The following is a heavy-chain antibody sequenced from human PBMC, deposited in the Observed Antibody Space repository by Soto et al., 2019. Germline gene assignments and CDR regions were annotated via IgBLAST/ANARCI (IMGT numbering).Heavy chain of an antibody. V-gene: IGHV4-59*01. CDR1: GGSISSYY. Sequence: SETLSLTCTVSGGSISSYYWTWIRRPPGKGLEWIGYIYDSGGTNYNPSLKSRVSISLDTSKNQFSLKLTSVTAADTAMYYCARGGRSAYYYYMGVWGKGTTVTVSS. J-gene: IGHJ6*03. CDR2: IYDSGGT. CDR3: ARGGRSAYYYYMGV.